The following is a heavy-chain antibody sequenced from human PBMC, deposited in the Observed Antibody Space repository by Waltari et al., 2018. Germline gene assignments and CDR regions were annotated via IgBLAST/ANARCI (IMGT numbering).Heavy chain of an antibody. CDR1: GGTFSSYA. J-gene: IGHJ4*02. V-gene: IGHV1-69*08. CDR2: IIPIFGTA. Sequence: QVQLVQSGAEVKKPGSSVKVSCKASGGTFSSYAISWVRQAPGQGLEWMGRIIPIFGTANYGQKFQGRVTITADKSTSTAYMELSSLRSEDTAVYYCARVAAAGSRGYYFDYWGQGTLVTVSS. D-gene: IGHD6-13*01. CDR3: ARVAAAGSRGYYFDY.